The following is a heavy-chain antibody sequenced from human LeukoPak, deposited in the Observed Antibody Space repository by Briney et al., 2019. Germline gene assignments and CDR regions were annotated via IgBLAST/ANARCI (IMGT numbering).Heavy chain of an antibody. Sequence: PGGSLRLSCAASGFTFSSYAMHWVRQAPGKGLEWVAVISYDGSNKYYADSVKGRFTISRDNSKNTLHLQMNSLRAEDTAAYYCARDLRGKKSYYDSSGNPDYWGQGTLVTVSS. V-gene: IGHV3-30-3*01. D-gene: IGHD3-22*01. J-gene: IGHJ4*02. CDR3: ARDLRGKKSYYDSSGNPDY. CDR1: GFTFSSYA. CDR2: ISYDGSNK.